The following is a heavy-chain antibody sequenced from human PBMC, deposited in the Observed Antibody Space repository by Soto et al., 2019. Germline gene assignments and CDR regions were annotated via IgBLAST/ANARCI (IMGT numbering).Heavy chain of an antibody. CDR1: GFTFDDYA. CDR3: AKDTGAGGYCSSTSCYANEIIDY. J-gene: IGHJ4*02. D-gene: IGHD2-2*03. CDR2: ISWNSGSI. Sequence: GGSLRLSCVASGFTFDDYAMHWVRQAPGKGLEWVSGISWNSGSIGYADSVKGRFTISRDNAKNSLYLQMNSLRAEDTALYYCAKDTGAGGYCSSTSCYANEIIDYWGQGTLVTVSS. V-gene: IGHV3-9*01.